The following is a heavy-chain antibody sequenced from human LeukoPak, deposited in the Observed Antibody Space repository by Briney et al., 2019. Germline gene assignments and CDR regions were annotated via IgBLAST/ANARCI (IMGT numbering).Heavy chain of an antibody. D-gene: IGHD3-3*01. J-gene: IGHJ4*02. CDR3: ARRAIFGVVNTFDY. V-gene: IGHV4-34*01. Sequence: SETLSLTCAVYGGSFSGYYWSWIRQPPGKGLEWIGEINHSGSTNYNPSLKSRVTISVDTSKNQFSLKLSSVTAADTAVYYCARRAIFGVVNTFDYWGQGTLVTVSS. CDR2: INHSGST. CDR1: GGSFSGYY.